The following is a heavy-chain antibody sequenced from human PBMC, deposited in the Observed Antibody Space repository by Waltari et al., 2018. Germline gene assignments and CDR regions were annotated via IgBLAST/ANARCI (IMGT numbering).Heavy chain of an antibody. CDR1: GYSISSGYY. Sequence: QVQLQESGPGLVKPSETLSLTCTVSGYSISSGYYWGWIRQPPGKGLEWIGSIYHSGSTYYNPSLKSRVTISVDTSKNQFSLKLSSVTAADTAVYYCARGVRQQLARGPYFDYWGQGTLVTVSS. V-gene: IGHV4-38-2*02. J-gene: IGHJ4*02. D-gene: IGHD6-13*01. CDR3: ARGVRQQLARGPYFDY. CDR2: IYHSGST.